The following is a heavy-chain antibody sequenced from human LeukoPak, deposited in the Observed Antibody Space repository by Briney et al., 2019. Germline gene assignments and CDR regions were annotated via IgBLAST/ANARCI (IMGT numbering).Heavy chain of an antibody. CDR2: INHSGST. CDR1: GGSFSGYY. V-gene: IGHV4-34*01. CDR3: ARGMRDYYDSSGHS. J-gene: IGHJ4*02. D-gene: IGHD3-22*01. Sequence: SQTLSPTCAVYGGSFSGYYWSWIRQPPGKGLEWIGEINHSGSTNYNPSLKSRVTISVDTSKNQFSLKLSSVTAADTAVYYCARGMRDYYDSSGHSWGQGTLVTVSS.